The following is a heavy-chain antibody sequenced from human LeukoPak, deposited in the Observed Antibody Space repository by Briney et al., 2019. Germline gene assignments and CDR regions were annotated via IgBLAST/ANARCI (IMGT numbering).Heavy chain of an antibody. V-gene: IGHV3-23*01. CDR3: AKGSSSGRPYFFDY. CDR2: ISGNSGSDT. Sequence: GGSLRLSCSASGFTFSSYAMHWVRQAPGKGLEWFSAISGNSGSDTYYADAVKGRFTISRDNSKTTLYLEMNSLRAEDTAVYYCAKGSSSGRPYFFDYWGQGSLVAVSS. J-gene: IGHJ4*02. D-gene: IGHD3-10*01. CDR1: GFTFSSYA.